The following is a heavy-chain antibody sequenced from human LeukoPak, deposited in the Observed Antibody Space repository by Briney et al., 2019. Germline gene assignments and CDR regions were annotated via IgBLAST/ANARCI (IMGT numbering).Heavy chain of an antibody. CDR3: ARPLGYCSGGSCYGDAFDI. D-gene: IGHD2-15*01. CDR2: IHYSGRT. Sequence: SETLSLTCTVSGGPISSSSYYWGWIRQPPWKRLERIGSIHYSGRTYDNPSLKSRVTISLDTSKNHFSLKLSSVTAADTAVYYCARPLGYCSGGSCYGDAFDIWGQGTMVTVSS. J-gene: IGHJ3*02. V-gene: IGHV4-39*02. CDR1: GGPISSSSYY.